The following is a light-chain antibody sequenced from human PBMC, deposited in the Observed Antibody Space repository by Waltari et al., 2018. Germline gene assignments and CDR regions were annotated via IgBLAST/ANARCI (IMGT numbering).Light chain of an antibody. CDR1: QSISNW. CDR3: QQYNSYALLS. J-gene: IGKJ4*01. CDR2: NAS. Sequence: DIQMTQSPSTLSASVGDRFTITCRASQSISNWLAWYQQKPGKAAKLLIYNASTLESGVPSSFSGRGSGTEFTLAISSLQPDDFATYYCQQYNSYALLSFGGGTKVEIK. V-gene: IGKV1-5*03.